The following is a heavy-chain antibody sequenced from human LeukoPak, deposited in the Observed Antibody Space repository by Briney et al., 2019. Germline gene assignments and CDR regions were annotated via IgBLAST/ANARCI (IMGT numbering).Heavy chain of an antibody. CDR2: ISWNSGSI. CDR3: AKPLTYYYDSSGYPDAFDI. CDR1: GFTFDDYA. V-gene: IGHV3-9*01. D-gene: IGHD3-22*01. Sequence: GRSLRLSCAASGFTFDDYAMHWVRQAPGKGLEWVSGISWNSGSIGHADSVKGRFTISRDNAKNSLYLQMNSLRAEDTALYCCAKPLTYYYDSSGYPDAFDIWGQGTMVTVSS. J-gene: IGHJ3*02.